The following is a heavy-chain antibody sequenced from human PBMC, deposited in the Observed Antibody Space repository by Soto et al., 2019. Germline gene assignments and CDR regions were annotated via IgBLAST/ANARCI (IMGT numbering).Heavy chain of an antibody. J-gene: IGHJ4*02. D-gene: IGHD6-13*01. CDR3: AREWVAAAGTHFDY. CDR2: IWYDGSNK. V-gene: IGHV3-33*01. Sequence: GGSLRLSCAASGVTFSSYGMHWVRQAPGKGLEWVAVIWYDGSNKYYADSVKGRFTISRDNSKNTLYLHMNSLRAEDTAVYYCAREWVAAAGTHFDYWGQGTLVTVSS. CDR1: GVTFSSYG.